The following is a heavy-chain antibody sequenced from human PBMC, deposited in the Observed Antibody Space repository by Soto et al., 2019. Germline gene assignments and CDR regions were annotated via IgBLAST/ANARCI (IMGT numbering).Heavy chain of an antibody. CDR1: GYSFTSYW. J-gene: IGHJ6*02. D-gene: IGHD6-6*01. CDR2: IDPSDSYT. CDR3: ARGGSSSSGDYYYYGMDV. V-gene: IGHV5-10-1*01. Sequence: VSLKISCKGSGYSFTSYWISWVRQMPGKGLEWMGRIDPSDSYTNYSPSFQGHVTISADKSISTAYLQWSSLKASDTAMYYCARGGSSSSGDYYYYGMDVWGQGTTVTVSS.